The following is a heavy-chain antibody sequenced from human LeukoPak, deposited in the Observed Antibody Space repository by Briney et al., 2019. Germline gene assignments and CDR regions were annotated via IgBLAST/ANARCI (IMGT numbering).Heavy chain of an antibody. V-gene: IGHV5-51*01. CDR1: GYSFTSYW. Sequence: GESLKISCKGSGYSFTSYWIGWVRQMPGKGLEWMGIIYPGDSDTRYSPSLQGQVTISADKSISTAYLQWSSLKASDTAMYYCARPPMVYYDSSGYYSDDAFDIWGQGTMVTVSS. CDR2: IYPGDSDT. CDR3: ARPPMVYYDSSGYYSDDAFDI. J-gene: IGHJ3*02. D-gene: IGHD3-22*01.